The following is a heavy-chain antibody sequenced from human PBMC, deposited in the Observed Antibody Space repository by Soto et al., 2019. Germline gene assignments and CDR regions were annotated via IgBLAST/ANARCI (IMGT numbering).Heavy chain of an antibody. V-gene: IGHV3-30-3*01. D-gene: IGHD2-2*01. CDR2: ISYDGSNK. CDR1: GFTFSSYA. J-gene: IGHJ6*02. CDR3: ARDFCRSTSCYTYYYYYGMDV. Sequence: GGSLRLSCAASGFTFSSYAMHWVRQAPGKGLEWVAVISYDGSNKYYADSVKGRFTISRDNSKNTLYLQMNSLRAEDTAVYYCARDFCRSTSCYTYYYYYGMDVWGQGTTVTVSS.